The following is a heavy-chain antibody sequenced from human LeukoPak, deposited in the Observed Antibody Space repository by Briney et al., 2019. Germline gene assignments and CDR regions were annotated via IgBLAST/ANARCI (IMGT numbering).Heavy chain of an antibody. CDR1: GFIFSSYW. J-gene: IGHJ4*02. CDR3: ARDFTLVRGVMSPTFDY. D-gene: IGHD3-10*01. Sequence: AGGSLRLSCGASGFIFSSYWMSWVRPASGKGLEWVANIKQDGSEKYYVDSVKGRFTISRDNAENSLYLQMNSLRAEDTAVYCCARDFTLVRGVMSPTFDYWGQGTLVTVSS. CDR2: IKQDGSEK. V-gene: IGHV3-7*01.